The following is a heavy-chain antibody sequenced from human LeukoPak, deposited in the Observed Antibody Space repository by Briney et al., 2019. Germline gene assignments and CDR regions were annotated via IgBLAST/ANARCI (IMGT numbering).Heavy chain of an antibody. CDR2: IKGDGSVQ. V-gene: IGHV3-7*05. CDR1: GFTFSSSW. J-gene: IGHJ4*02. D-gene: IGHD1-26*01. Sequence: GGSLRLSCVASGFTFSSSWMNWVRQAPGKGLEWVANIKGDGSVQSYVDSVKGRFTISRDNSKNALYLQMNSLRAEDTAVYYCAKYVGAFDYWGQGTLVTVSS. CDR3: AKYVGAFDY.